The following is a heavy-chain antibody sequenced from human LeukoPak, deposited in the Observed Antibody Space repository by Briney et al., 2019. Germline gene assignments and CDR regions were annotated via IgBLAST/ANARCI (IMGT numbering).Heavy chain of an antibody. D-gene: IGHD2-21*01. CDR2: ISSSSSTI. V-gene: IGHV3-48*04. CDR3: ARDVEVHWD. Sequence: PGGSLRLSCAASGFTFSSYSMNWVRQAPGKGLEWVSYISSSSSTIYYADSVKGRFTISRDNAKNSLYLQMNSLRAEDTALYYCARDVEVHWDWGQGTLVTVSS. J-gene: IGHJ4*02. CDR1: GFTFSSYS.